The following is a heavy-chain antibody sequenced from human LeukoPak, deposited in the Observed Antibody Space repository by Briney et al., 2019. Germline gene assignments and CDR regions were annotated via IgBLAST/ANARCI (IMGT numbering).Heavy chain of an antibody. V-gene: IGHV6-1*01. CDR2: TYYRSKWYT. Sequence: SQTLSLTCAISGDSVSSNSATWNWLRQSPSRGLEWLGRTYYRSKWYTDYAVSVKSRVTINPDTAKNQFSLQLNSVTPEDTAVYYCASILAGRNWFDPWGQGTLVTVSS. CDR3: ASILAGRNWFDP. CDR1: GDSVSSNSAT. D-gene: IGHD5-12*01. J-gene: IGHJ5*02.